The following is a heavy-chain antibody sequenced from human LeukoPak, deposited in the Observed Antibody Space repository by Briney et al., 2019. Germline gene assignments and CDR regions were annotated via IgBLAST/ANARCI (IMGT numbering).Heavy chain of an antibody. CDR1: GFTFDDYG. CDR2: INWNGGST. Sequence: RPGGSLRLSCAASGFTFDDYGMSWVRQAPGRGLEWVFGINWNGGSTGYADSVKGRFTISRDNAKNSLYLQMNSLRAEDTALYYCARAKYYYDSSGDPMGAFDIWGQGTMVTVSS. D-gene: IGHD3-22*01. V-gene: IGHV3-20*04. CDR3: ARAKYYYDSSGDPMGAFDI. J-gene: IGHJ3*02.